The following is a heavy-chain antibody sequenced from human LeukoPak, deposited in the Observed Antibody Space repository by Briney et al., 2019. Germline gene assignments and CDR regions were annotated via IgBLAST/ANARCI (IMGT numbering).Heavy chain of an antibody. D-gene: IGHD4-17*01. V-gene: IGHV1-69*13. J-gene: IGHJ5*02. CDR3: ASGYSGTTVTS. Sequence: GASVKVSCKASGGTFSSYAISWVRQAPGQGLEWMGGIIPIFGTANYAQKFQGRVTITADESTSTAYMELSSLRSEDTAVYYCASGYSGTTVTSWGQGTLVTVSS. CDR1: GGTFSSYA. CDR2: IIPIFGTA.